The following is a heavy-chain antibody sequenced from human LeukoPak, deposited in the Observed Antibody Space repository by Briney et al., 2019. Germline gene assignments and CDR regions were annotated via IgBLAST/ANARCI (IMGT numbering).Heavy chain of an antibody. D-gene: IGHD2-2*01. J-gene: IGHJ4*02. V-gene: IGHV3-30*18. CDR2: ISFDGSYK. Sequence: GRSLRLSCAASGFTFSSYGMHWVRQAPGKGLEWVAVISFDGSYKHYADSVKGRFTISRDNSKNTLYLQMNSLRVEDTAVYNCAKASCRITSEYYTDYWGQGTLVTVSS. CDR3: AKASCRITSEYYTDY. CDR1: GFTFSSYG.